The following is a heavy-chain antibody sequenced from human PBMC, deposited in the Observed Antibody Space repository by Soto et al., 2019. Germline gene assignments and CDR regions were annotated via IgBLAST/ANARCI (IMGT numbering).Heavy chain of an antibody. V-gene: IGHV1-69*12. CDR3: AGNKDREQLGGNYYYALDV. CDR1: GDTFDTFA. CDR2: ISPIFLTP. J-gene: IGHJ6*02. D-gene: IGHD1-1*01. Sequence: QVQLVQSGAEVLKPGSSVKVSCKAPGDTFDTFAISWVRQAPVQGLEWMGGISPIFLTPDYTQKFQGRVTIPADLSTRTAYMELSSLRSEDTAVYYCAGNKDREQLGGNYYYALDVWGQGTTVTAS.